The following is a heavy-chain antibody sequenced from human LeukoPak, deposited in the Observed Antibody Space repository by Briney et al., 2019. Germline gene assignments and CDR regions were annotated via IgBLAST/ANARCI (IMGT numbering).Heavy chain of an antibody. V-gene: IGHV4-39*07. CDR3: ARDQYTSGFDY. Sequence: SETLSLTCAVSGDSIINNNYYWGWIRQPPAKGLEWIGTILYSGGPFYNPSFGSRVAISADPSKNQFSLKLSSVTAADTAVYYCARDQYTSGFDYWGQGTLVTVSS. J-gene: IGHJ4*02. CDR1: GDSIINNNYY. D-gene: IGHD1-1*01. CDR2: ILYSGGP.